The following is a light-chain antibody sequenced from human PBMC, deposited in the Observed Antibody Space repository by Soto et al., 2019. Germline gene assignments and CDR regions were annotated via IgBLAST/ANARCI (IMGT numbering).Light chain of an antibody. V-gene: IGKV3-20*01. J-gene: IGKJ1*01. CDR3: QQYGSSPWT. CDR2: GAS. CDR1: QSVSSSY. Sequence: EIVLTQSPGTLSLSPGERATLSCRASQSVSSSYLAWHQQKPGQAPRLLIYGASSRATGIPDRFRGSGSGTDFTLTISRLEPEDFAVYYCQQYGSSPWTFGQGTKVEIK.